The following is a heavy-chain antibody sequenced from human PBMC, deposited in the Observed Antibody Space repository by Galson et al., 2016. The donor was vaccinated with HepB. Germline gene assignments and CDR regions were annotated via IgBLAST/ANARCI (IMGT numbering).Heavy chain of an antibody. CDR3: ARVPLYNYGMDV. Sequence: SETLSLTCTVSGGSISSGSWSWIRQPAGKGLEWIGRIYSSGSTYYNPSLKSRVSISVDKSKNQLSLNLSSVTAADTAVYYCARVPLYNYGMDVWGQGTTVTVAS. CDR2: IYSSGST. J-gene: IGHJ6*02. V-gene: IGHV4-4*07. CDR1: GGSISSGS.